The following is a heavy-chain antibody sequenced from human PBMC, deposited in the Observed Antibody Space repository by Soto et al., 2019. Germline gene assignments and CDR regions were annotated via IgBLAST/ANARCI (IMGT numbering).Heavy chain of an antibody. V-gene: IGHV4-30-4*01. CDR1: GGSISSGDYY. CDR2: IYYSGST. J-gene: IGHJ6*02. Sequence: SETLSLTCTVSGGSISSGDYYWSWIRQPPGKGLEWIGYIYYSGSTYYNPSLKSRVTISVDTSKNQFSLKLSSVTAADTAVYYCARDRDWQRAKHYYGMDVWGQGTTVTVSS. D-gene: IGHD2-21*01. CDR3: ARDRDWQRAKHYYGMDV.